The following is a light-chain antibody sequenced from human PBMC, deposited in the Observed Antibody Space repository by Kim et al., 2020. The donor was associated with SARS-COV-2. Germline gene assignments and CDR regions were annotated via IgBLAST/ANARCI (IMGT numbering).Light chain of an antibody. CDR1: QSLVYSDGNIY. Sequence: LPSSISSRSSQSLVYSDGNIYLDWLQQRPGQSPRRLIYKVSKRDSGVPDRFSGSGSGTDFTLTISRVEAEDVGVYYCVQGSHWPYSFGQGTKLEI. V-gene: IGKV2-30*01. CDR2: KVS. J-gene: IGKJ2*03. CDR3: VQGSHWPYS.